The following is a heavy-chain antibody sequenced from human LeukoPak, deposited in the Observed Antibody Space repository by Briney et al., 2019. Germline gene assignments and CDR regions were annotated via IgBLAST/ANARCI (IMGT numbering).Heavy chain of an antibody. V-gene: IGHV3-23*01. Sequence: GGSPRLSCAASGFTFSSYAMSWVRQAPGKGLEWVSAISGSGGSTYYADSVKGRFTISRDNSKNALYLQMNSLRAEDTAVYYCAKGGSSIPSITMPHMDVWGKGTTVTVSS. CDR1: GFTFSSYA. J-gene: IGHJ6*03. D-gene: IGHD3-10*01. CDR2: ISGSGGST. CDR3: AKGGSSIPSITMPHMDV.